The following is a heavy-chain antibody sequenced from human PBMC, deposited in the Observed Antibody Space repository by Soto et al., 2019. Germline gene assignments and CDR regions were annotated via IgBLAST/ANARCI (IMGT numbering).Heavy chain of an antibody. CDR2: IIPIFGTA. CDR3: ARGRAMATITVYFDY. V-gene: IGHV1-69*01. Sequence: QVQLVQSGAEVKKPGSSVKVSCKASGGTFSSYAISWVRQAPGQGLEWMGGIIPIFGTANYAQKFQGRVTITADESTNKAYMELSSLRSEDTAVYYCARGRAMATITVYFDYWGQGTLVTVSS. CDR1: GGTFSSYA. J-gene: IGHJ4*02. D-gene: IGHD5-12*01.